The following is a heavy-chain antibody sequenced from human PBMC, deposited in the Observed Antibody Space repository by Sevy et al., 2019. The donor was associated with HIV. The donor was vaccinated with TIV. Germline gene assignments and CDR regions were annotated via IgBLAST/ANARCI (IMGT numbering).Heavy chain of an antibody. CDR2: VYYTGGT. CDR1: GGSINSDH. Sequence: SETLSLTCTGSGGSINSDHWNWIRQPPGKGLEWIGYVYYTGGTNYNPSLKNRVTISVDRTKNQFSLKLTSVTAADTAVYYCARRNDFDIWGQGTMVTVSS. V-gene: IGHV4-59*08. CDR3: ARRNDFDI. J-gene: IGHJ3*02.